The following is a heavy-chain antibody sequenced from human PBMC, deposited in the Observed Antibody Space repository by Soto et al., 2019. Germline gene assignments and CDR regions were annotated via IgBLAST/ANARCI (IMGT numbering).Heavy chain of an antibody. CDR1: GFTLSSYA. D-gene: IGHD5-12*01. Sequence: QVQLVESGGGVVQPGGSLRLSCAASGFTLSSYAMHWVRQAPGKGLEWVAVISYDGSNKYYVDSVKGRFTISRDNSKNTLYLQMNSLRAEDTAVYYCARDRFREVAPQGWFDPWGQGTLVTVSS. CDR2: ISYDGSNK. V-gene: IGHV3-30-3*01. CDR3: ARDRFREVAPQGWFDP. J-gene: IGHJ5*02.